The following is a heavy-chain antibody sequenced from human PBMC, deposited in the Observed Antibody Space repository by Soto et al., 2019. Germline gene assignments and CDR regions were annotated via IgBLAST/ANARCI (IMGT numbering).Heavy chain of an antibody. D-gene: IGHD6-13*01. V-gene: IGHV5-51*01. J-gene: IGHJ6*02. CDR1: GYSFTSYW. CDR2: IYPGDSDT. CDR3: ARTAAAGKYYYGVDV. Sequence: PGDSLKISCKRSGYSFTSYWIGWVRQMPGKGLEWTGIIYPGDSDTRYSPSFQGQVTISADKSISTAYLQWSSLKASDTAMYYCARTAAAGKYYYGVDVWGQGTTVTVSS.